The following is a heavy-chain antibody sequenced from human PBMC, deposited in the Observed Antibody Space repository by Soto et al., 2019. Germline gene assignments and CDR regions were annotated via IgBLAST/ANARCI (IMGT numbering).Heavy chain of an antibody. V-gene: IGHV1-69*13. CDR3: ARDKRRYYGPFDY. D-gene: IGHD3-10*01. CDR1: GGTFSSYA. Sequence: ASVKVSCKASGGTFSSYAISWVRQAPGQGLEWMGGIIPIFGTANYAQKFQGRVTITADESTSTAYMELSSLRSEDTAVYYCARDKRRYYGPFDYWGQGTLVTVSS. J-gene: IGHJ4*02. CDR2: IIPIFGTA.